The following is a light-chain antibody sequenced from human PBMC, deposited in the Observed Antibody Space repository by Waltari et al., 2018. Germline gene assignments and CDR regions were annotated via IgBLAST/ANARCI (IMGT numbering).Light chain of an antibody. CDR1: SRDDGWYNY. J-gene: IGLJ3*02. CDR2: DVS. CDR3: SSYTSNNIWV. V-gene: IGLV2-14*01. Sequence: QSARTQPASVSGSPGQSITISCTGTSRDDGWYNYVSWYQQHPGKAPKFMIYDVSQRPSGVSNRFSGSKSGNTASLTISGLQAEDEADYYCSSYTSNNIWVFGGGTKLTVL.